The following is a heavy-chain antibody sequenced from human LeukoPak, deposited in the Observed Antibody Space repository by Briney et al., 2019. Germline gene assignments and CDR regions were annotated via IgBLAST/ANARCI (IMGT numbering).Heavy chain of an antibody. CDR3: ARAHSSSWYGWFDP. CDR2: ISYDGSNK. J-gene: IGHJ5*02. V-gene: IGHV3-30-3*01. Sequence: GGSLRLSCAASGFTFSSYAMHWVRQAPGKGLEWVAVISYDGSNKYYADSVKGRFTISRDNSKNTLYLQMNSLRAEDTAVYYCARAHSSSWYGWFDPWGQGTLVTVSS. CDR1: GFTFSSYA. D-gene: IGHD6-13*01.